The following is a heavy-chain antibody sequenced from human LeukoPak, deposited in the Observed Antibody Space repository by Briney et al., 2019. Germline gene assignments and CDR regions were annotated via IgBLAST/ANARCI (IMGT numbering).Heavy chain of an antibody. D-gene: IGHD3-9*01. J-gene: IGHJ6*02. Sequence: ASVKVSCKASGYTFTGYYMHWVRQAPGQGLEWMGWINPNSGGTNYAQKFQGWVTMTRDTSISTAYMELSRLRSDDTAVYYCARDDYDILTGPRGYYGMDVWGQGTTATVS. CDR3: ARDDYDILTGPRGYYGMDV. CDR2: INPNSGGT. V-gene: IGHV1-2*04. CDR1: GYTFTGYY.